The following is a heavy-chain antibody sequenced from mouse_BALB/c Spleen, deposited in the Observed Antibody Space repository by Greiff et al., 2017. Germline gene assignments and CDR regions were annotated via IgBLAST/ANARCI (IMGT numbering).Heavy chain of an antibody. CDR2: ISSGSSTI. CDR1: GFTFSSFG. CDR3: ARYGYGYFDY. Sequence: EVMLVESGGGLVQPGGSRKLSCAASGFTFSSFGMHWVRQAPEKGLEWVAYISSGSSTIYYADTVKGRFTISRDNPKNTLFLQMTSLRSEDTAMYYCARYGYGYFDYWGQGTTLTVSS. J-gene: IGHJ2*01. D-gene: IGHD1-2*01. V-gene: IGHV5-17*02.